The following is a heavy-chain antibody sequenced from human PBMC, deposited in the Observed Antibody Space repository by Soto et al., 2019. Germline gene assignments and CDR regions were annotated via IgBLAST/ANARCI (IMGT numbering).Heavy chain of an antibody. Sequence: QVQLVQSGAEVKKPGASVKVSCKASGYTFTSYDINWVRQATGQGLEWMGWMNPNSGNTGYAQKFQGRVTMTRITSISTAYMELSSLRSEDTAVYYCARGAYYYGSGSYYSPYYMDVWGKGTTVTVSS. CDR2: MNPNSGNT. V-gene: IGHV1-8*01. CDR1: GYTFTSYD. J-gene: IGHJ6*03. CDR3: ARGAYYYGSGSYYSPYYMDV. D-gene: IGHD3-10*01.